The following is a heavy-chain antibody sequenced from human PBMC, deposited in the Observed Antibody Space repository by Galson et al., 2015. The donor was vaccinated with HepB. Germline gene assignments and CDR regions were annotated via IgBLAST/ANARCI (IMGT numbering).Heavy chain of an antibody. J-gene: IGHJ4*02. Sequence: PALVKPTQTLTLTCTFSGFSLSTSGMCVSWIRQPPGKALEWLARIVWDDDKYYSTSLKTRLTISKDTSKNQVVLTMTNMDPVDTATYYCARMGVSSGLPDYWGQGTLVTVPS. CDR1: GFSLSTSGMC. CDR3: ARMGVSSGLPDY. D-gene: IGHD6-19*01. V-gene: IGHV2-70*11. CDR2: IVWDDDK.